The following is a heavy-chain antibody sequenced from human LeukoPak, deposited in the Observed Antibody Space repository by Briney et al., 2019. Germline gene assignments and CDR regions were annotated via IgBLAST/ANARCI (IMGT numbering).Heavy chain of an antibody. CDR1: GFTFSSYG. Sequence: GGSLRLSCAASGFTFSSYGMHWVRQAPGKGLEWVAVIWYDGSNKYYADSVKGRFTISRDNSKNTLYLQMNSLRAEDTAVYYCARDQVPSMYFDYWGQGTPVTVSS. CDR3: ARDQVPSMYFDY. CDR2: IWYDGSNK. D-gene: IGHD1-1*01. V-gene: IGHV3-33*01. J-gene: IGHJ4*02.